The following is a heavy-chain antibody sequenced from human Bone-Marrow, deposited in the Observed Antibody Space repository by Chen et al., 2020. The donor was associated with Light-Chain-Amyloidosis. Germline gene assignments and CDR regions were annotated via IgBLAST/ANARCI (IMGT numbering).Heavy chain of an antibody. CDR3: TRKGGYFDF. CDR2: VSGSTVST. D-gene: IGHD3-10*01. V-gene: IGHV3-23*04. CDR1: GFNFSSFG. J-gene: IGHJ4*02. Sequence: EVQLVESGVGLVQPGGSLRLSCATSGFNFSSFGMSWGRQAPGKGLGWVSTVSGSTVSTYYAGAVKGRFIISRDNSKSTLYLQMNSLRAGDTAVYFCTRKGGYFDFWGQGSLVTVSS.